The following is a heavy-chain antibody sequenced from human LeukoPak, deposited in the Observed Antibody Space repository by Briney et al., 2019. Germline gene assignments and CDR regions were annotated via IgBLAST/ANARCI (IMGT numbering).Heavy chain of an antibody. V-gene: IGHV3-7*01. CDR3: ARSLGYCSSTSCYPTGWFDP. Sequence: GGSLRLSCAASEFTFSSYWMSWVRQAPGKGLEWVANIKQDGSEKYYVDSVKGRFTISRDNANNSLYLQMNSLRAEDTAVYYCARSLGYCSSTSCYPTGWFDPWGQGTLVTVSS. J-gene: IGHJ5*02. CDR2: IKQDGSEK. CDR1: EFTFSSYW. D-gene: IGHD2-2*01.